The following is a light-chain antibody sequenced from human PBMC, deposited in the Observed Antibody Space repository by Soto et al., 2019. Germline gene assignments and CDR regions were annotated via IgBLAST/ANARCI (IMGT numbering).Light chain of an antibody. Sequence: DIQMTQSPSSLSASVGDRVTITCRASQSIFSHLNWYQQKPGKAPKLLIYAASSLRSGVPSRFSGSGSGTDFTLTISSLQPEDFATYSCQHSDSTPLTFGGGTKVEIK. CDR1: QSIFSH. CDR2: AAS. J-gene: IGKJ4*01. CDR3: QHSDSTPLT. V-gene: IGKV1-39*01.